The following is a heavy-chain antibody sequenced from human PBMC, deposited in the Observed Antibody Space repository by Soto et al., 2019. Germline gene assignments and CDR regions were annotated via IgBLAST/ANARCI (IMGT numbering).Heavy chain of an antibody. D-gene: IGHD4-17*01. CDR2: IKSKTDGGTT. Sequence: GGSLRLSCAASGFTFSNAWMNWVRQAPGKGLEWVGRIKSKTDGGTTDYAAPVKGRFTISRDDSKNTLYLQMNSLKTEDTAVYYCTTATTVVTRNFDYWGQGTLVTVSS. CDR3: TTATTVVTRNFDY. J-gene: IGHJ4*02. CDR1: GFTFSNAW. V-gene: IGHV3-15*07.